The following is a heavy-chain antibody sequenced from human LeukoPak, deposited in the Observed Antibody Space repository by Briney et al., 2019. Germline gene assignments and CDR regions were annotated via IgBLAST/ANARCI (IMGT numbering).Heavy chain of an antibody. Sequence: GGSLRLSCAASGFTFSDSYMTWVRQAPGKGVEWVAYISGSGHDINYSDSVKGRFTISRDNSKNTLYLQMNSLRAEDTAVYYCAKISEAGTGFWSDAFDIWGQGTMVTVSS. D-gene: IGHD3-3*01. CDR1: GFTFSDSY. CDR3: AKISEAGTGFWSDAFDI. CDR2: ISGSGHDI. V-gene: IGHV3-11*06. J-gene: IGHJ3*02.